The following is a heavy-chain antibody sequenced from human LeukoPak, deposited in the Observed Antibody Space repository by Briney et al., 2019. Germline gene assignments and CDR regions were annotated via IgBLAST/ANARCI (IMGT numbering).Heavy chain of an antibody. CDR2: IYYSGST. V-gene: IGHV4-59*01. J-gene: IGHJ5*02. D-gene: IGHD3-16*01. CDR3: ARSRSRLGEFDH. Sequence: TSETLSLTCTVSSGSISNSYRSWIRQPPGKGLECIGYIYYSGSTNYNPSLKSRVTISIDTSKNQFSLKLSSVTAADKAVYNCARSRSRLGEFDHWGQGTLVTVSS. CDR1: SGSISNSY.